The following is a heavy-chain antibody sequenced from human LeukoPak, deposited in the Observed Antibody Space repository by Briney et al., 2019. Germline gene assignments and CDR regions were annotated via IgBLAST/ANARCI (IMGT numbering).Heavy chain of an antibody. J-gene: IGHJ4*02. V-gene: IGHV4-31*03. CDR2: IYYSGNT. CDR3: ARDRHVGSWGYFDY. D-gene: IGHD6-13*01. CDR1: GGSINSGGYY. Sequence: SQTLSLTCTVAGGSINSGGYYWSWIRQQPGKGLEWIGYIYYSGNTYYNPSLKSRVIISVDTSKIQFSLKLSSVTAADTAVYYCARDRHVGSWGYFDYWGEGTLVTVSS.